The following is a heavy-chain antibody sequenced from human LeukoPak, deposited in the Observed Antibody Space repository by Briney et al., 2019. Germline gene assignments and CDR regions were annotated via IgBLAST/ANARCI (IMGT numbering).Heavy chain of an antibody. Sequence: GASVTVSCKASGYTFTSYGISWVRQAPGQGLEWMGWISAYNGNTNYAQKLQGRVTMTTDTSTSTAYMELRSLRSDDTAVYYCAREPGYCSSTSCYANWFDPWGQGTLVTVSS. J-gene: IGHJ5*02. CDR2: ISAYNGNT. D-gene: IGHD2-2*01. V-gene: IGHV1-18*01. CDR1: GYTFTSYG. CDR3: AREPGYCSSTSCYANWFDP.